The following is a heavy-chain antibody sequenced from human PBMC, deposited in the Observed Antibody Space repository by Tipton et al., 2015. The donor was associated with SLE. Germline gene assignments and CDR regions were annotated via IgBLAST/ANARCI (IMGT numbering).Heavy chain of an antibody. J-gene: IGHJ4*02. CDR2: INHIGTT. Sequence: TLSLTCVVYGGCLSHYFLCWIRQTPGKGLEWVWEINHIGTTNYNPSLKSRVTVSVDTSKNQFSLRLGSVTAADTAVYYCARRCAAGVCSGPYYFDFWGQGTLVTVSS. CDR1: GGCLSHYF. V-gene: IGHV4-34*01. D-gene: IGHD2-8*02. CDR3: ARRCAAGVCSGPYYFDF.